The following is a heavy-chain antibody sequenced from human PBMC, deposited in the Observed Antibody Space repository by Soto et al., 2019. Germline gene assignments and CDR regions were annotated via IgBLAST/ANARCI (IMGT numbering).Heavy chain of an antibody. D-gene: IGHD3-3*01. V-gene: IGHV4-34*01. CDR1: GGSFSGYY. Sequence: LPETLSLTCAVYGGSFSGYYWSWIRQPPGKGLEWIGEINHSGSTNYNPSLKSRVTISVDTSKNQFSLKLSSVTAADTAVYYCARGGDFWSYRGFDPWGQGTLVTVSS. J-gene: IGHJ5*02. CDR2: INHSGST. CDR3: ARGGDFWSYRGFDP.